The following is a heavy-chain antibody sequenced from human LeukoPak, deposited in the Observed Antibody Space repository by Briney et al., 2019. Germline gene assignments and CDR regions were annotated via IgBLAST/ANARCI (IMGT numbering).Heavy chain of an antibody. J-gene: IGHJ6*04. CDR2: ISSSSSTI. CDR3: AAEGMDV. CDR1: GFTFSCYS. Sequence: GGSLRLSCAASGFTFSCYSMNWVRQAPGKGLEWVSYISSSSSTIYYADSVRGRFTISRDNAKNSLYLQMNSLRAEDTAVYYCAAEGMDVWGKGTTVTVSS. V-gene: IGHV3-48*01.